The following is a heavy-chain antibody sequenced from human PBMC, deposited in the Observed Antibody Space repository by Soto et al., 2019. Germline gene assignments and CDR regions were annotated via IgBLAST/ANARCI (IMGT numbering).Heavy chain of an antibody. J-gene: IGHJ6*02. V-gene: IGHV3-53*04. CDR3: ARGHTSGLAYNKHYYYGMDV. D-gene: IGHD6-19*01. Sequence: PGGSLRLSCAASGFTVSSNYMSWVRQAPGKGLEWVSVIYSGGSTYYADSVKGRFTISRHNSKNTLYLQMNSLRAEDTAVYYCARGHTSGLAYNKHYYYGMDVCGQRTTVPVS. CDR2: IYSGGST. CDR1: GFTVSSNY.